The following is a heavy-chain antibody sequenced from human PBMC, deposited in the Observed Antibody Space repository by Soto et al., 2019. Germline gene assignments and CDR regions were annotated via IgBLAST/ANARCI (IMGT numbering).Heavy chain of an antibody. J-gene: IGHJ6*02. D-gene: IGHD6-13*01. Sequence: PSETLSLTCTVSGGSISSGDYYWRWIRQPPGKGLEWIGYSYYSGHTYYNQYLKSQVNIAEYTSKNQFSLKLSSLTAADTAVYYCAREGDSSSWFYYYGMDVWGQGTTVS. CDR1: GGSISSGDYY. CDR2: SYYSGHT. V-gene: IGHV4-30-4*01. CDR3: AREGDSSSWFYYYGMDV.